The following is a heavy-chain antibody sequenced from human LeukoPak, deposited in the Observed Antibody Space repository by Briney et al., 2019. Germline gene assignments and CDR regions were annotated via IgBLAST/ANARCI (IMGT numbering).Heavy chain of an antibody. D-gene: IGHD2-21*02. Sequence: GASVKVSCKASGYTFTGYYMHWVRQAPGQGLEWMGWINPNSGDTKYAQKFQGRVTITRDTSNNTVYMDLTRLIFDDTAMYYCARDGVFRFEVGDVYYYYMDVWGKGTTVIISS. V-gene: IGHV1-2*02. CDR3: ARDGVFRFEVGDVYYYYMDV. CDR2: INPNSGDT. J-gene: IGHJ6*03. CDR1: GYTFTGYY.